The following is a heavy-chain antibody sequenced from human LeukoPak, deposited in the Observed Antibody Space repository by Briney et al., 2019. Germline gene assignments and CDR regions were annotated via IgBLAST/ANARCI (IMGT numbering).Heavy chain of an antibody. V-gene: IGHV3-30*04. Sequence: PGRSLRLSCAASGFTFSSYAMYWVRQAPGKGLEWVAVISYDGSNKYYADSVKGRFTISRDNSKNTLYLQMNSLRAEDTAVYYCARDGDDYGDYVSFDYWGQGTLVTVSS. CDR2: ISYDGSNK. J-gene: IGHJ4*02. CDR3: ARDGDDYGDYVSFDY. D-gene: IGHD4-17*01. CDR1: GFTFSSYA.